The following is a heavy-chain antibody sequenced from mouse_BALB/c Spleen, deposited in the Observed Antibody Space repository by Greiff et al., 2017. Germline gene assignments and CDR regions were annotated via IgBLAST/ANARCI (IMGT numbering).Heavy chain of an antibody. J-gene: IGHJ2*01. CDR3: ARGGITTVVDFDY. Sequence: EVKLMESGGGLVKPGGSLKLSCAASGFTFSSYAMSWVRQSPEKRLEWVAEISSGGSYTYYPDTVTGRFTISRDNAKNTLYLEMSSLRSEDTAMYYCARGGITTVVDFDYWGQGTTLTVSS. CDR1: GFTFSSYA. V-gene: IGHV5-9-4*01. CDR2: ISSGGSYT. D-gene: IGHD1-1*01.